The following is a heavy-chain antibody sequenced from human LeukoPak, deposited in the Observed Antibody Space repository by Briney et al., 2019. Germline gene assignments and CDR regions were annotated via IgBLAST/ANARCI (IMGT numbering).Heavy chain of an antibody. Sequence: GASVKVSCKVSGYTLTELSMHWVRQAPGKGLEWMGGFDPEDGETIYAQKFQGRVTMTEDTSTDTAYMELSSLRSEDTAVYYCATVKVLGPVIAAAGPFDPWGQGTLVTVSS. CDR3: ATVKVLGPVIAAAGPFDP. D-gene: IGHD6-13*01. J-gene: IGHJ5*02. V-gene: IGHV1-24*01. CDR1: GYTLTELS. CDR2: FDPEDGET.